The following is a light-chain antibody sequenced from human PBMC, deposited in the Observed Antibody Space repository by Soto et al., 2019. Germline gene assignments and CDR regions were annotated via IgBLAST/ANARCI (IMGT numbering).Light chain of an antibody. CDR1: SSNIGAGYG. Sequence: QSVLAQPPSVSGAPGQRVTISCTGSSSNIGAGYGVHWYQQLPGTAPKLLIYGNSNRPSGVPDRFSGSKSGTSGSLAITGLQAEDEADYHCQSYDSSLSGWVFGGGTKLTVL. CDR3: QSYDSSLSGWV. CDR2: GNS. J-gene: IGLJ3*02. V-gene: IGLV1-40*01.